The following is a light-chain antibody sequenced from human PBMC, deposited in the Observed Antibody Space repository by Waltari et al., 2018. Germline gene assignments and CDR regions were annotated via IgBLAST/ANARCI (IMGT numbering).Light chain of an antibody. CDR2: DVS. V-gene: IGKV3-11*01. CDR3: QQRYAWPIT. J-gene: IGKJ4*01. CDR1: QSVDSQ. Sequence: EIVLTQSPATLSLSPGERATLSCRASQSVDSQLAWYQQKPGQPHRLLIHDVSNRATGIPPRFSGSGFGTDFRLTIGSLEPEDSAVYYCQQRYAWPITFGGGTKVEI.